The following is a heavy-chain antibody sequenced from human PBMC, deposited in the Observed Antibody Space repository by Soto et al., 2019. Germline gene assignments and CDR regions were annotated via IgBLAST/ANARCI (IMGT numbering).Heavy chain of an antibody. Sequence: SETLSLTCTVSGGSISSYYWSWIRQPPGKGLEWIGYIYYSGSTNYNPSIKSRVTISVDTSKNQFSLKLSSVTAADTAVYYCARLYCSGGSCYIGDYGMDVWGQGTTVTVSS. CDR3: ARLYCSGGSCYIGDYGMDV. CDR1: GGSISSYY. V-gene: IGHV4-59*08. CDR2: IYYSGST. D-gene: IGHD2-15*01. J-gene: IGHJ6*02.